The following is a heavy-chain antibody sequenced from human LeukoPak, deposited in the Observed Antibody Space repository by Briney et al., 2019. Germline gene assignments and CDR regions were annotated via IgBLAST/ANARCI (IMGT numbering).Heavy chain of an antibody. Sequence: SETLSLTCTGSGDSISSSNWWRWVRQPPGKGLEWIGEIYHSGSTNYNPSLKSRVTISVDKSKNQFSLKLSSVTAADTAVYYCARSQEYSSSPSSYWGQGTLVTVSS. D-gene: IGHD6-6*01. CDR3: ARSQEYSSSPSSY. CDR1: GDSISSSNW. J-gene: IGHJ4*02. CDR2: IYHSGST. V-gene: IGHV4-4*02.